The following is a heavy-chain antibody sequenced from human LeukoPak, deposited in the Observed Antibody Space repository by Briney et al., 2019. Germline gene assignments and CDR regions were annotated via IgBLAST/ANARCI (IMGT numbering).Heavy chain of an antibody. CDR2: INHSGST. D-gene: IGHD3-3*01. CDR1: GGSFSGYY. CDR3: ARGRVTIFGVVNYYFDY. V-gene: IGHV4-34*01. Sequence: SETLSLTCAAYGGSFSGYYWSWIRQPPGKGLEWIGEINHSGSTNYNPSLKSRVTISVDTSKNQFSLKLSSVTAADTAVYYCARGRVTIFGVVNYYFDYWGQGTLVTVSS. J-gene: IGHJ4*02.